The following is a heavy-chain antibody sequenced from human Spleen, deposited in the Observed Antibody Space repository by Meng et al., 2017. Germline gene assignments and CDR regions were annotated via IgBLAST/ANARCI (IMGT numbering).Heavy chain of an antibody. CDR1: GFIFTNSA. Sequence: QMTLEDSGGGVVQPGSRLRLPCATSGFIFTNSAMHWGRQAPRKGLKWVAIVGNVCNSGSYSDSVKGRFAISREKAKNTLYLQMSSLSAEDTAVYFCARGFNGGNSGAFGYWGQGTLVTVSS. V-gene: IGHV3-30*09. CDR3: ARGFNGGNSGAFGY. CDR2: VGNVCNSG. J-gene: IGHJ4*02. D-gene: IGHD4-23*01.